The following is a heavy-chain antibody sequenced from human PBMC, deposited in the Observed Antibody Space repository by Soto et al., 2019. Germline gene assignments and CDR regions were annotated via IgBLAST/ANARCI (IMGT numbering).Heavy chain of an antibody. CDR1: GYAFTTYG. CDR3: ARGRYGDY. CDR2: ISAHNGNT. D-gene: IGHD1-1*01. J-gene: IGHJ4*02. V-gene: IGHV1-18*01. Sequence: QVYLVQSGAEVKKPGASVKVSCKGSGYAFTTYGITWVRQAPGQGLEWMGWISAHNGNTNYVQKIQGRVTVTRDTSTSTAYMELRSLGSGYTAVYYCARGRYGDYWGQGALVTVSS.